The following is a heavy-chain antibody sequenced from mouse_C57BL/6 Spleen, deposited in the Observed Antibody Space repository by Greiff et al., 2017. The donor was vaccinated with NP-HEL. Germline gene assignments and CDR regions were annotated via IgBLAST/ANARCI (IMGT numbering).Heavy chain of an antibody. D-gene: IGHD2-1*01. Sequence: VHLVESGPGLVAPSQSLSITCTVSGFSLTSYAISWVRQPPGKGLEWLGVIWTGGGTNYNSALKSRLSISKDNSKSQVFLKMNSLQTDDTARYYCASGGYGNYYAMDYWGQGTSVTVSS. V-gene: IGHV2-9-1*01. J-gene: IGHJ4*01. CDR3: ASGGYGNYYAMDY. CDR1: GFSLTSYA. CDR2: IWTGGGT.